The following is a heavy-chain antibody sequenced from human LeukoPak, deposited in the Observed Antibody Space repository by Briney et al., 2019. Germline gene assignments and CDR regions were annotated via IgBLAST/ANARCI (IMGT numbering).Heavy chain of an antibody. CDR2: ISFDGTNK. D-gene: IGHD1-14*01. V-gene: IGHV3-30-3*01. Sequence: GGCPSLSCEASGFTVSSYAMHWGRQAPGKGLEWVAAISFDGTNKLYADSVKGRFTISRDNSKTTMDLQMNGLSPEDSGLYYSVRTERSEPNTFDYWGQGTLVTVSS. J-gene: IGHJ4*02. CDR1: GFTVSSYA. CDR3: VRTERSEPNTFDY.